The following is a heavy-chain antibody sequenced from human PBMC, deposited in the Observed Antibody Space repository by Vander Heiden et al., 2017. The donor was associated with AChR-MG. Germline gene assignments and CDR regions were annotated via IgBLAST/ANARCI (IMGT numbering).Heavy chain of an antibody. J-gene: IGHJ5*02. CDR2: ISYDGSNK. CDR1: GFTFSSYA. CDR3: ARSYIVLRTFDP. D-gene: IGHD2-8*01. Sequence: QVQLVESGGGVVQPGRSLRLSCAASGFTFSSYAMHGVRQAPGKGLEWVAVISYDGSNKYYADSVKGRFTISRDNSKNTLYLQMNSLRAEDTAVYYCARSYIVLRTFDPWGQGTLVTVSS. V-gene: IGHV3-30-3*01.